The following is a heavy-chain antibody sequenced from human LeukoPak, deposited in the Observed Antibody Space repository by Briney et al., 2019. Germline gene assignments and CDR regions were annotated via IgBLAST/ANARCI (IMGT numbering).Heavy chain of an antibody. J-gene: IGHJ6*02. V-gene: IGHV4-34*01. CDR1: GGSFSGYY. CDR2: INHSGST. CDR3: ARGRGYDFWSGYSYYYYGMDV. D-gene: IGHD3-3*01. Sequence: SETLSLTCAVYGGSFSGYYWSWIRQPPGKGLEWIGEINHSGSTNYNPSLKSRVTISADTSKNQFSLKLSSVTAADTAVYYCARGRGYDFWSGYSYYYYGMDVWGQGTTVTVSS.